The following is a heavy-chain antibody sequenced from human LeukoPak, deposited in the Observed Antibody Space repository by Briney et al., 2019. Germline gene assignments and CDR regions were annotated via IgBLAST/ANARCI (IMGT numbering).Heavy chain of an antibody. CDR2: ICNIGST. J-gene: IGHJ6*03. V-gene: IGHV4-59*01. CDR1: GGSIRNYY. CDR3: ARVGIASANNVIDYHYYMDI. D-gene: IGHD6-13*01. Sequence: SETLTLTCTVSGGSIRNYYWSWIRQLPGKGLEWIGYICNIGSTTYNPSLKSRVTMSVDTSKNQFSLKVSSVTATDTAVYYCARVGIASANNVIDYHYYMDIWGKGTTVTVSS.